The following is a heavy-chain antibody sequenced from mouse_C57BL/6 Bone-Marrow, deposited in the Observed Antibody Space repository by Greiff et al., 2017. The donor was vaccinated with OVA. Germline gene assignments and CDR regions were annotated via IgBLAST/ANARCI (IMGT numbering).Heavy chain of an antibody. D-gene: IGHD2-5*01. CDR3: SRLLYYSNYRSWFDY. J-gene: IGHJ3*01. V-gene: IGHV1-4*01. CDR2: INPSSGYT. CDR1: GYTFTSYT. Sequence: QVHVKQSGAELARPGASVKMSCKASGYTFTSYTMHWVKQRPGQGLEWIGYINPSSGYTKYNQKFKDKATLTADKSSSTAYMQLSSLTSEDSAVYYCSRLLYYSNYRSWFDYWGQGTLVTVSA.